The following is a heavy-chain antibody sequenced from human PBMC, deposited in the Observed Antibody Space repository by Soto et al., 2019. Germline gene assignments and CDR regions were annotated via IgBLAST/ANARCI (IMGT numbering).Heavy chain of an antibody. V-gene: IGHV3-23*01. Sequence: GGSLRLSCAASGFTFSSYAMSWVRQAPGKGLEWVSAISGSGGSTYYADSVKGRFTISRDNSKNTLYLQMNSLRAEDTAVYYCAKDRSPRITIFGVVNGAFDIWGQGTMVTVSS. CDR1: GFTFSSYA. CDR2: ISGSGGST. J-gene: IGHJ3*02. D-gene: IGHD3-3*01. CDR3: AKDRSPRITIFGVVNGAFDI.